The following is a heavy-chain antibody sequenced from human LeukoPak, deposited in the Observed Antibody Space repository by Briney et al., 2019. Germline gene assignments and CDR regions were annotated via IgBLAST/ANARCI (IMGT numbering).Heavy chain of an antibody. Sequence: PGGSLRLSCAASGFTFTNYGMHWVRQAPGKGLEWVTFMPYDGSDKYYADSVKGRFTISRDISKNTLYLQMNSLRAEDTAIYYCARDPGYSLSFYYMDVWGKGTTVTISS. CDR3: ARDPGYSLSFYYMDV. V-gene: IGHV3-30*02. CDR2: MPYDGSDK. CDR1: GFTFTNYG. J-gene: IGHJ6*03. D-gene: IGHD6-13*01.